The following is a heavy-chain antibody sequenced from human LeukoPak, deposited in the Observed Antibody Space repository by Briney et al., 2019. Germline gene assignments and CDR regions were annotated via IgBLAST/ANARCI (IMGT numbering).Heavy chain of an antibody. CDR2: IYYSGST. V-gene: IGHV4-39*07. CDR3: AREGFTIFGVAKYYFDY. CDR1: GGSISSSSYY. Sequence: PSETLSLTCTVSGGSISSSSYYWGWIRQPPGKGLEWIGSIYYSGSTYYNPSLKSRVTISVDTSKNQFSLKLSSVTAADTAVYYCAREGFTIFGVAKYYFDYWGQGTLVTVSS. D-gene: IGHD3-3*01. J-gene: IGHJ4*02.